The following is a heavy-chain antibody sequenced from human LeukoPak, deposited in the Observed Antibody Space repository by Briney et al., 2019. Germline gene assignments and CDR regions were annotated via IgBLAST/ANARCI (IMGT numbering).Heavy chain of an antibody. CDR1: GGSFSDYY. J-gene: IGHJ6*02. Sequence: SETLSLTCAVYGGSFSDYYWSWIRQPPGKGLEWIGEINHSGSTNYNPSLKSRVTISVDTSKNQFSLNLSSVTAADTVVYYCASNPGAVPYYGMDVWGQGTTVTVSS. V-gene: IGHV4-34*01. CDR3: ASNPGAVPYYGMDV. CDR2: INHSGST. D-gene: IGHD4-17*01.